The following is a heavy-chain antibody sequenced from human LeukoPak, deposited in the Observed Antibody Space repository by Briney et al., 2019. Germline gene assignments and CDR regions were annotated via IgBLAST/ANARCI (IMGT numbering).Heavy chain of an antibody. V-gene: IGHV3-23*01. Sequence: GGSLRLSCAASGFTFSSYAMSWVRQAPGKGLEWVSAISGSGGSTYYADSVKGRFTISRDNSKNTLYLQMNSLRAEDTAVYYCAYTMLLHYDILTGYYHGDAFDIWGQGTMVTVSS. J-gene: IGHJ3*02. CDR1: GFTFSSYA. D-gene: IGHD3-9*01. CDR2: ISGSGGST. CDR3: AYTMLLHYDILTGYYHGDAFDI.